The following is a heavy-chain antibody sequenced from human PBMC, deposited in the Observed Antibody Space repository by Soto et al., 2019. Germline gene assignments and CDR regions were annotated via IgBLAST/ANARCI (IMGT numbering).Heavy chain of an antibody. D-gene: IGHD3-10*01. CDR3: AKGPLLLWFGELFRGEGGYLNYGMDV. Sequence: GGSLRLSCAASGFTFSSYGMHWVRQAPGKGLEWVAVISYDGSNKYYADSVKGRFTISRDNSKNTLYLQMNSLRAEDTAVYYCAKGPLLLWFGELFRGEGGYLNYGMDVWGQGTTVTVSS. V-gene: IGHV3-30*18. J-gene: IGHJ6*02. CDR2: ISYDGSNK. CDR1: GFTFSSYG.